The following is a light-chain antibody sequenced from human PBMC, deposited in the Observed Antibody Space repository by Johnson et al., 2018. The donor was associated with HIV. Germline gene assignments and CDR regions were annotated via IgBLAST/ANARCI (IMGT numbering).Light chain of an antibody. CDR1: SSNIGNNY. CDR2: DNN. CDR3: GTWDSSLSANV. Sequence: QSVLTQPPSVSAAPGQKVTISCSGSSSNIGNNYVSWYQQLPGTAPKLLIYDNNKRPSGIPDRFSGSKSGTSATLGITGLQTGEEADYYCGTWDSSLSANVFGTGTKVTVL. J-gene: IGLJ1*01. V-gene: IGLV1-51*01.